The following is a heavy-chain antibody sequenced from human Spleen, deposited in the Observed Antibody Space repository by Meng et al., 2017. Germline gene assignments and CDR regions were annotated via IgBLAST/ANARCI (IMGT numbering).Heavy chain of an antibody. Sequence: ASVKVSCKASGYTFSNFAITWLRQAPGQGLEWVGWISAYNGNTKYAQILQGRVTMTTETSTRTAYMELRSLRSDDTAVYYCARGVPSKTLIVVVFLNYWGQGTLVTVSS. CDR3: ARGVPSKTLIVVVFLNY. CDR1: GYTFSNFA. D-gene: IGHD3-22*01. CDR2: ISAYNGNT. V-gene: IGHV1-18*01. J-gene: IGHJ4*02.